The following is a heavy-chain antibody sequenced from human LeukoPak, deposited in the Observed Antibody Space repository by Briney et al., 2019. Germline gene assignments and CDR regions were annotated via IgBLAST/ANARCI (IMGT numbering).Heavy chain of an antibody. V-gene: IGHV1-2*02. CDR3: ARDRPPSGSYNHNWFDP. Sequence: ASVKVSCKASGYTFTGYYMHWVRQAPAQGLEWMGWINPNSGGTNYAQKFQGRVTMTRDTSISTAYMELSRLRSDDTAVYYCARDRPPSGSYNHNWFDPWGQGTLVTVSS. D-gene: IGHD1-26*01. J-gene: IGHJ5*02. CDR1: GYTFTGYY. CDR2: INPNSGGT.